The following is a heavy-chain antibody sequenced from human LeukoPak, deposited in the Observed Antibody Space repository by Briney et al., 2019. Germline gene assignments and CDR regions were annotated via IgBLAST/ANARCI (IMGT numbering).Heavy chain of an antibody. CDR1: GFTFSSYG. CDR3: AKEEYSSSWYGYFDY. CDR2: ISYDGSNK. V-gene: IGHV3-30*18. Sequence: PGGSLRLSCAASGFTFSSYGMHWVRQAPGKGLEWVAVISYDGSNKYYADSVKGRFTISRDNSKNTLYLQMNSLRAEDTAVYYCAKEEYSSSWYGYFDYWGQGTLVTVSS. D-gene: IGHD6-13*01. J-gene: IGHJ4*02.